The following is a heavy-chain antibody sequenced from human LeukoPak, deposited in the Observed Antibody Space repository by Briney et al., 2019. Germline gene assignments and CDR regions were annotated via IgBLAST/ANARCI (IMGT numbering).Heavy chain of an antibody. CDR1: GGTFSRYA. D-gene: IGHD5-24*01. CDR2: IIPIFGTA. CDR3: ARGDGYNYVY. J-gene: IGHJ4*02. Sequence: KVSCKDSGGTFSRYAISWVPPAPGQGLEWMGGIIPIFGTANYAQKFQGRVTITADESTSTAYMELSSLRSEDTAVYYCARGDGYNYVYWGQGTLVTVSS. V-gene: IGHV1-69*01.